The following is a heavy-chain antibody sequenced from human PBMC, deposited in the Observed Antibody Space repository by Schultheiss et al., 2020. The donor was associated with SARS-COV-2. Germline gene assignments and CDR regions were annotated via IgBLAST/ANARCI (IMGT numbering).Heavy chain of an antibody. CDR2: IWYDGSNK. CDR1: GFTFSSYG. Sequence: GESLKISCAASGFTFSSYGMHWVRQAPGKGLEWVAVIWYDGSNKYYADSVKGRFTISRDNSKNTLYLQMNSLKTEDTAVYYCAKDLYCTNGVCYQVGYYYYGMDVWGQGTTVTVSS. D-gene: IGHD2-8*01. V-gene: IGHV3-33*06. CDR3: AKDLYCTNGVCYQVGYYYYGMDV. J-gene: IGHJ6*02.